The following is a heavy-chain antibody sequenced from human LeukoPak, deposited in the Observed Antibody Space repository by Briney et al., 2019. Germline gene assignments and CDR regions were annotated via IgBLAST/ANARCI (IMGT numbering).Heavy chain of an antibody. CDR1: GGSISSGDYY. CDR2: IYYSGST. D-gene: IGHD6-13*01. J-gene: IGHJ6*04. V-gene: IGHV4-30-4*01. CDR3: ARDRLIAAAGTLAGMDV. Sequence: PSETLSLTCTVSGGSISSGDYYWSWIRQPPGTGLEWIGYIYYSGSTYYNPSLKSRVTISVDTSKNQFSLKLSSVTAADTAVYYCARDRLIAAAGTLAGMDVWAKGPRSPSPQ.